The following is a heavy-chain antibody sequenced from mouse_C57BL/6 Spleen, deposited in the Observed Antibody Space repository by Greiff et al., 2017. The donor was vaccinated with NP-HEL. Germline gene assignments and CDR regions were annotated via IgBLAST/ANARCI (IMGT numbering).Heavy chain of an antibody. CDR2: INPNNGGT. Sequence: EVQLQQSGPELVKPGASVKISCKASGYTFTDYYMNWVKQSHGKSLEWIGDINPNNGGTSYNQKFKGKATLTVDKSSSTAYMELRSLTSEDSAVYYCARGSEDFDVWGTGTTVTVSS. CDR3: ARGSEDFDV. D-gene: IGHD1-1*01. J-gene: IGHJ1*03. CDR1: GYTFTDYY. V-gene: IGHV1-26*01.